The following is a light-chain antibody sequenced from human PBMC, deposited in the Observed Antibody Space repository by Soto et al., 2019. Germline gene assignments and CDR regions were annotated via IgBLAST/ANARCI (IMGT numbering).Light chain of an antibody. CDR1: SSDVGTYNL. J-gene: IGLJ1*01. V-gene: IGLV2-23*02. Sequence: QSVLTEPGSVSGSPGQSITISCTESSSDVGTYNLVSWYQQHPGEAPKLMIYEVTKGPSGVSNRFSGSKSGNTASLTISGLQAEDEADYYCCSYAGSSYVFGTGTKVTVL. CDR2: EVT. CDR3: CSYAGSSYV.